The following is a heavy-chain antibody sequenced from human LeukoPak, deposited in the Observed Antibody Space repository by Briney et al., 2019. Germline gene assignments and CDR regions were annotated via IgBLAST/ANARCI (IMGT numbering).Heavy chain of an antibody. CDR2: ISSSGTTI. Sequence: PGGSPRLSCAASGFTFSDYYMSWICQAPGKGLEWVSYISSSGTTIYYADSVKGRFTISRDNAKNSLYLQMNSLRAEDTAVYYCARRRDSGSLQHFDYWGQGTLVTVSS. CDR1: GFTFSDYY. D-gene: IGHD1-26*01. V-gene: IGHV3-11*01. J-gene: IGHJ4*02. CDR3: ARRRDSGSLQHFDY.